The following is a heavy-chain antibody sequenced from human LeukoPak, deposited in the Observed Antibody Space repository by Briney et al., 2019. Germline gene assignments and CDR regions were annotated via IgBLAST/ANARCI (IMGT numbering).Heavy chain of an antibody. Sequence: GGSLRLSCAASGFTFSSYWMSWVRQAPGKGLEWVANIKQDGSEKYYVDSVKGRFTISRDNAKNSLYLQMNSLRPEDTAVYYCASPTSGIWSFDYWGQGTLVTVSS. CDR3: ASPTSGIWSFDY. J-gene: IGHJ4*02. D-gene: IGHD1-26*01. CDR1: GFTFSSYW. V-gene: IGHV3-7*01. CDR2: IKQDGSEK.